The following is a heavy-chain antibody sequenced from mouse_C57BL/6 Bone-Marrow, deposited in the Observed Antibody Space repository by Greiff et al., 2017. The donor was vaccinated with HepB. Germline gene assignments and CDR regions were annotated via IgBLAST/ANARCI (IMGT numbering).Heavy chain of an antibody. J-gene: IGHJ3*01. CDR2: INPNNGGT. V-gene: IGHV1-26*01. Sequence: VQLQQSGPELVKPGASVKISCKASGYTFTDYYMNWVKQSHGKSLEWIGDINPNNGGTSYNQKFKGKATLTVDKSSSTAYMELRSLTSEDSAVYYCAREGSYYYFFGVFAYWGQGTLVTVSA. D-gene: IGHD1-1*01. CDR1: GYTFTDYY. CDR3: AREGSYYYFFGVFAY.